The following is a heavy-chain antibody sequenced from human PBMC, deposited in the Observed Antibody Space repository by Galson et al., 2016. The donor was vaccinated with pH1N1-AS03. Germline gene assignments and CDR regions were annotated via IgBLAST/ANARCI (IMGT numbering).Heavy chain of an antibody. CDR1: GFNFNVYS. J-gene: IGHJ4*02. V-gene: IGHV3-48*02. D-gene: IGHD5/OR15-5a*01. CDR2: MTSDMRTI. Sequence: LRLSCAASGFNFNVYSMNWVRQAPGKGLEWISYMTSDMRTIKYADSVKGRFTISRDNARSSLFLQMNSLRDEDTAIYYCARSVQYSFDYWGQGILVTVSS. CDR3: ARSVQYSFDY.